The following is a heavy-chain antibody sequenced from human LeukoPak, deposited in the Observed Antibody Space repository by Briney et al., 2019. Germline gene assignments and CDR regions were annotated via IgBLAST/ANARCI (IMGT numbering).Heavy chain of an antibody. D-gene: IGHD2-2*01. Sequence: GGSLRLSCAASGFTFSSYSMNWVRQAPGKGLEWVSSISSSSSYIYYADSVKGRFTISRDNAKNSLYLQMNSLRGEDTAVYYCARERPASASAFDSWGQGTLVTVSS. V-gene: IGHV3-21*01. J-gene: IGHJ4*02. CDR3: ARERPASASAFDS. CDR2: ISSSSSYI. CDR1: GFTFSSYS.